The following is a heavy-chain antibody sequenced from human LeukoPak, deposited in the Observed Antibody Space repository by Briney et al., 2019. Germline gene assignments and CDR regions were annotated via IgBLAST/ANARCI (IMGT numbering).Heavy chain of an antibody. J-gene: IGHJ6*03. CDR3: AKVPGQSGTYWYYSHYMDV. CDR1: GFTFSNYG. D-gene: IGHD3-10*01. V-gene: IGHV3-30*02. Sequence: GGSLRLSCAASGFTFSNYGMHWVRQAPGKGLEWVAFIRYNGINKYYADSVRGRFTVSRDNSKNTLYLQMNSLRAEDTAEYYCAKVPGQSGTYWYYSHYMDVWGKGTTVTVSS. CDR2: IRYNGINK.